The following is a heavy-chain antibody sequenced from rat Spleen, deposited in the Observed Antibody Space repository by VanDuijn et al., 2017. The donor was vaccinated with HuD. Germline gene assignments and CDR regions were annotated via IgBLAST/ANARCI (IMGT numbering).Heavy chain of an antibody. CDR2: IWGDGST. D-gene: IGHD1-4*01. J-gene: IGHJ2*01. CDR1: GFSLTSYH. CDR3: ARNYPASYYFDY. V-gene: IGHV2-32*01. Sequence: QVQLKESGPGLVKPSETLSLTCTVSGFSLTSYHVSWVRQPPGKGLEWMGVIWGDGSTAYNSALKSRLSISRDTSKRQVFLKRNSLQTEDTATYYCARNYPASYYFDYWGQGVMVTVSS.